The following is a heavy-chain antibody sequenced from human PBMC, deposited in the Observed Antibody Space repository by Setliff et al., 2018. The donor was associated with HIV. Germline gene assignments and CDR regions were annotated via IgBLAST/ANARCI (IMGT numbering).Heavy chain of an antibody. V-gene: IGHV4-39*01. CDR1: GGSSYY. D-gene: IGHD6-19*01. CDR2: IYYSGST. J-gene: IGHJ3*02. Sequence: SETLSLTCTVSGGSSYYWGWIRQPPGKGLEWIGSIYYSGSTYYYNPALKSRVTISVDTSKNQFSLKLSSVTAADTAVYYCARQGSSGLGYAFDIWGQVRMVTVSS. CDR3: ARQGSSGLGYAFDI.